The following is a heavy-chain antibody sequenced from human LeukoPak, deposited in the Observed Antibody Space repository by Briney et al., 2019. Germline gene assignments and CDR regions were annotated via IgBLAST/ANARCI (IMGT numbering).Heavy chain of an antibody. V-gene: IGHV3-74*01. D-gene: IGHD3-3*01. Sequence: GGSLRLSCAASGFTFSTYWMHWVRQAPGKGLAWVSRIKSDGSTNYADSVKGRFTISRDNAKNTLSLQMNSLRPEDTGVYYCARAPSEIGGYYPEYFRHWGQGTLVTVSS. J-gene: IGHJ1*01. CDR2: IKSDGST. CDR1: GFTFSTYW. CDR3: ARAPSEIGGYYPEYFRH.